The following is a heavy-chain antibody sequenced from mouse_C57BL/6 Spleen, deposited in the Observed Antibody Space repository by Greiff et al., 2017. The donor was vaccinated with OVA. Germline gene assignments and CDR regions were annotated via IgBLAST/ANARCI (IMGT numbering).Heavy chain of an antibody. Sequence: QVQLQQPGAELVMPGASVKLSCKASGYTFTSYWMHWVKQRPGQGLEWIGEIDPSDSYTNYNQKFKGKSTLTVDKSSSTAYMQLSSLTSEDSAVYYCARGGLDYFDYWGQGTTLTVSS. CDR1: GYTFTSYW. D-gene: IGHD2-13*01. J-gene: IGHJ2*01. CDR3: ARGGLDYFDY. CDR2: IDPSDSYT. V-gene: IGHV1-69*01.